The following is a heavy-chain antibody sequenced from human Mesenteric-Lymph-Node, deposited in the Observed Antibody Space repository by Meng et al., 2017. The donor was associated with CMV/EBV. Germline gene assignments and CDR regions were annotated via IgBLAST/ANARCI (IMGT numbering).Heavy chain of an antibody. CDR2: ISSSSSYI. CDR1: GFTFSSYS. V-gene: IGHV3-21*04. J-gene: IGHJ4*02. CDR3: AKRSPNYDFWSGFDY. Sequence: GESLKISCAASGFTFSSYSMNWVRQAPGKGLEWVSSISSSSSYIYYADSVKGRFTISRDNSKNTLDLQMNSLRAEDTAVYYCAKRSPNYDFWSGFDYWGQGTLVTVSS. D-gene: IGHD3-3*01.